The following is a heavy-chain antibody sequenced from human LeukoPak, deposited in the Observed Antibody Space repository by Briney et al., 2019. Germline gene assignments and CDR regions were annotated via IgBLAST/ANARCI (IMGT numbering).Heavy chain of an antibody. CDR3: ARGRSTGYPYYFEY. Sequence: ASVKVSCKASGYTFTSYDINWVRQATGQGLEWMGWMNPNSGSTGYAQKFQGRVTITRNTSISTAYMELSGLRSEDTAVYYCARGRSTGYPYYFEYWGQGTLVTVSS. D-gene: IGHD5-12*01. CDR1: GYTFTSYD. J-gene: IGHJ4*02. V-gene: IGHV1-8*03. CDR2: MNPNSGST.